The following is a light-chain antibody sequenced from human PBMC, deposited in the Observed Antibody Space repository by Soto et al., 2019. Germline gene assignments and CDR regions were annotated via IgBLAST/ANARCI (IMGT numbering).Light chain of an antibody. V-gene: IGLV2-14*01. CDR1: SSDVGGYNY. Sequence: QSALTQPASVSGSPGQSITISCTGTSSDVGGYNYVSWYQQHPGKAPKLMIYDVSNRPSGVSNRFSGSKSGNTASLTISGLLAEDEADYYCSSYTSSRAVVFGGGTKLTVL. CDR3: SSYTSSRAVV. CDR2: DVS. J-gene: IGLJ2*01.